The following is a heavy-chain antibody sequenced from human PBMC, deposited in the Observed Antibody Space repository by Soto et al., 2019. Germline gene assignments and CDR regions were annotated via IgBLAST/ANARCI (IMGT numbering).Heavy chain of an antibody. CDR1: GFIFSDYA. J-gene: IGHJ6*03. D-gene: IGHD2-21*01. CDR2: ISGSGSST. Sequence: GGSLRLSCAASGFIFSDYAMTWVRQTPGKGLEWVSTISGSGSSTYYADSVKGRFTISRDNSKNTLYLQMDSLRAEDTAVYYCAKLSSLLYYYMDVWGKGTTVTVSS. CDR3: AKLSSLLYYYMDV. V-gene: IGHV3-23*01.